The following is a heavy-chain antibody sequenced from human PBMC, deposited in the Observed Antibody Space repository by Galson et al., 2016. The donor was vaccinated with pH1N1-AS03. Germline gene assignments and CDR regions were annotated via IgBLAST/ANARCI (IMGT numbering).Heavy chain of an antibody. D-gene: IGHD3-10*01. CDR2: LYWDDDQ. J-gene: IGHJ4*02. CDR1: GFSLTTSGVG. V-gene: IGHV2-5*02. CDR3: AHSVITTVREPSDYFEA. Sequence: PALVKPTQTLTLTCTFSGFSLTTSGVGVAWIRQPPGKALEWLALLYWDDDQRYSPSLKSRLTITKDTAKNQVVLTLTNMDPVDYATSYCAHSVITTVREPSDYFEAWGQGTLVTVSP.